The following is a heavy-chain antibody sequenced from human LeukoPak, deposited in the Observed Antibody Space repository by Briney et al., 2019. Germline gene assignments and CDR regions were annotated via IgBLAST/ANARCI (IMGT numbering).Heavy chain of an antibody. V-gene: IGHV1-69*02. CDR2: IIPILGIA. J-gene: IGHJ5*02. CDR3: ARVATVTGLRVDNWFDP. CDR1: GGTFSSYT. Sequence: SVKVSCKASGGTFSSYTISWVRQAPGQGLEWMGRIIPILGIANYAQKFQGRVTMTADKSTSTAYMELSSLRSQDTAVYYCARVATVTGLRVDNWFDPWGQGTLVTVSS. D-gene: IGHD4-17*01.